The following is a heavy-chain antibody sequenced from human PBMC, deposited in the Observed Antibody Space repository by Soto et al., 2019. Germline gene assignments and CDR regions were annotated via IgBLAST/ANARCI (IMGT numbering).Heavy chain of an antibody. Sequence: GGSLRLSCAASGFTFSDYYMSRIRQAPGKGLEWVSYISSSGSTIYYADSVKGRFTISRDNAKNSLYLQMNSLRAEDTAVYYCARGRGDVLRFLEWLPPHFDYWGQGTLVTVSS. CDR2: ISSSGSTI. D-gene: IGHD3-3*01. CDR1: GFTFSDYY. CDR3: ARGRGDVLRFLEWLPPHFDY. V-gene: IGHV3-11*01. J-gene: IGHJ4*02.